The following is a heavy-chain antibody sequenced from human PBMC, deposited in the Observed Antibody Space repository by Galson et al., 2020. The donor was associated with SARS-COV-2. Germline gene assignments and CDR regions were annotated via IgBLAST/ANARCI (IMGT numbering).Heavy chain of an antibody. V-gene: IGHV4-31*03. CDR3: ARARSIKIFGVVQAFDI. CDR2: TYYSGST. D-gene: IGHD3-3*01. Sequence: ETSETLSLTCTVSGGSISSGAHYWSWIRQHPGKGLEWIGYTYYSGSTYYNPSLKSRVTISVDTSKNQFSLKLSSVTAADTAVYYCARARSIKIFGVVQAFDIWGQGTMVTVSS. J-gene: IGHJ3*02. CDR1: GGSISSGAHY.